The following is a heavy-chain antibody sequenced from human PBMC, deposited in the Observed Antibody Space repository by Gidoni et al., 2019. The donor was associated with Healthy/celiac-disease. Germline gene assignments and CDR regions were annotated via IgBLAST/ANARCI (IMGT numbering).Heavy chain of an antibody. CDR1: GHTFTGYY. CDR3: AREVDRRYGDYVDY. D-gene: IGHD4-17*01. Sequence: QVQLVQSGAEVKQPGALVKVSCKASGHTFTGYYMHWVRQAPGRGLEWMGWINPDSGGTNYAQKFQGRVTMTRDTSISTAYMELSRLRSDDTAVYYCAREVDRRYGDYVDYWGQGTLVTVSS. CDR2: INPDSGGT. J-gene: IGHJ4*02. V-gene: IGHV1-2*02.